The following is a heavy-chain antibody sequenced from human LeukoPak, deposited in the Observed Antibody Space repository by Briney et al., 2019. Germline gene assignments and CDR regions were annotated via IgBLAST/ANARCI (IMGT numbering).Heavy chain of an antibody. J-gene: IGHJ2*01. CDR3: AREERDGYNYYWYFDL. V-gene: IGHV3-21*01. CDR1: GFTFSSYS. Sequence: PGGSLRLSCAASGFTFSSYSMNWVRQAPGKGLEWVSSISSSGLYIYYADSVKGRFTISRDNAKNSLYLQMSSLRAEDTAVYYCAREERDGYNYYWYFDLWGRGTLVTVSS. D-gene: IGHD5-24*01. CDR2: ISSSGLYI.